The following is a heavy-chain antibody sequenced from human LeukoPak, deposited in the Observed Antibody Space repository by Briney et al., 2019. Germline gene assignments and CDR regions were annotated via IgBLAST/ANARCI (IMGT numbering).Heavy chain of an antibody. V-gene: IGHV5-51*01. CDR2: IYPGDSDT. D-gene: IGHD2-2*01. CDR1: GYRFTSYW. J-gene: IGHJ3*02. CDR3: ARRSVVVVPAATYAFDI. Sequence: GESLKISCKGSGYRFTSYWIGWVRQMPGKGLEWMGIIYPGDSDTRYSPSFQGQVTISADKSISTAYLQWSSLKASDTAMYYCARRSVVVVPAATYAFDIWGQGTMVTVSS.